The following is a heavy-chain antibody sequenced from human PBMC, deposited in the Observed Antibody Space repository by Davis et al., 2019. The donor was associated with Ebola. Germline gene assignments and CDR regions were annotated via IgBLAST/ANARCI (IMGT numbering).Heavy chain of an antibody. CDR1: GYSISSGYY. D-gene: IGHD1-26*01. V-gene: IGHV4-38-2*02. J-gene: IGHJ4*02. CDR2: MHHSGNT. CDR3: ARGGRGFDY. Sequence: SETLSLTCSVSGYSISSGYYWGWIRQPPGKGLEWIGSMHHSGNTYYKPSLRSRVTISVDTSKNQFSLKLNSVTAADTAVYYCARGGRGFDYWGRGTLVTVSS.